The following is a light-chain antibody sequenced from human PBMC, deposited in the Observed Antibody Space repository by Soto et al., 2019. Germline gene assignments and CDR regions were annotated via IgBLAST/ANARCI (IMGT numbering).Light chain of an antibody. CDR2: EAT. Sequence: QSVLTQPASMSGSPGQSITISCTGTSSDIGHYNFVSWYQHHPGKAPKLIIYEATKRPSGVSYRFSGSKSGNTASLTISGLQAEDEADYYCTSYTITSPYVFGTGTKSPS. V-gene: IGLV2-14*01. J-gene: IGLJ1*01. CDR1: SSDIGHYNF. CDR3: TSYTITSPYV.